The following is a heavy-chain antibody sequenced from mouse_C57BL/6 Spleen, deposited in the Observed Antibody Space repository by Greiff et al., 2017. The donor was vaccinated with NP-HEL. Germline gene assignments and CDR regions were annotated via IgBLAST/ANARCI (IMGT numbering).Heavy chain of an antibody. D-gene: IGHD1-1*01. CDR1: GYTFTSYW. Sequence: VQLQQSGAELVRPGTSVKLSCKASGYTFTSYWMHWVKQRPGQGLEWIGVIDPSDSYTNYNQKFKGKATLTVDTSSSTAYMQLSSLTSEDSAVYYCARRDGSSRGYYLDYWGQGTTLTVSS. CDR2: IDPSDSYT. CDR3: ARRDGSSRGYYLDY. J-gene: IGHJ2*01. V-gene: IGHV1-59*01.